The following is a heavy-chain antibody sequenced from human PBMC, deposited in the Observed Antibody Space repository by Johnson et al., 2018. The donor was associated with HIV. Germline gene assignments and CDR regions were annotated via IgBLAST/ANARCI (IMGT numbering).Heavy chain of an antibody. J-gene: IGHJ3*02. CDR1: GFAFSSYG. V-gene: IGHV3-30*02. CDR2: IRYDGSNE. CDR3: AKDSTYYDSGGAFDI. Sequence: VQLVESGGGVVQPGGSLRLSCAASGFAFSSYGMHWFRQAPGKGLERVTFIRYDGSNEYYAHYVKCRFAISRDNSKNTLYLQMNSLRAEDTAVYYCAKDSTYYDSGGAFDIWGQGTMVTVSS. D-gene: IGHD3-3*01.